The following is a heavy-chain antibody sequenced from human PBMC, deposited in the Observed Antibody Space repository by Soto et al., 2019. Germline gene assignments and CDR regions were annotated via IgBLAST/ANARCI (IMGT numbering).Heavy chain of an antibody. J-gene: IGHJ4*02. CDR2: IYYSGTT. D-gene: IGHD5-18*01. Sequence: WTWIRQSSGKGPEWIGYIYYSGTTSYNPSFKSRVTMSRDTSKNLFSLELNSVTAADTAVYYCARGRYSYGHFDFWGRGTLVTVSS. V-gene: IGHV4-59*01. CDR3: ARGRYSYGHFDF.